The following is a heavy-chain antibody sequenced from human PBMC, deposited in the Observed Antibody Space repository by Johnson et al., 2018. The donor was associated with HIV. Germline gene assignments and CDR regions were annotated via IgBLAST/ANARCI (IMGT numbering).Heavy chain of an antibody. CDR3: ARIPDYGDYGDAFDI. J-gene: IGHJ3*02. CDR2: IDSGGST. CDR1: GFTVSTFY. D-gene: IGHD4-17*01. V-gene: IGHV3-66*02. Sequence: VQLVESGGGLVQPGGSLRLSCAGSGFTVSTFYMTWVRQGPGKGLEWVSVIDSGGSTYYADSVKGRFTISRDNSKNTLYLQMNSLRAEDTAVYYCARIPDYGDYGDAFDIWGQGTMVTVSS.